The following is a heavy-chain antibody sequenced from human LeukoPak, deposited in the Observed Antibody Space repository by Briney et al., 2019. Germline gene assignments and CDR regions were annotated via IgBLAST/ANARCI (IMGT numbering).Heavy chain of an antibody. Sequence: GGSLRLSCAASGFPFQDSGLSWVRQAPGKGLERISGINWNGDTTVYADSVKGRFTISRDNAKNPLYLQMNSLRADDTAFYYSARQTRGYVYYFDYWGQGTVVTVSS. CDR2: INWNGDTT. CDR3: ARQTRGYVYYFDY. V-gene: IGHV3-20*04. D-gene: IGHD2-2*01. J-gene: IGHJ4*02. CDR1: GFPFQDSG.